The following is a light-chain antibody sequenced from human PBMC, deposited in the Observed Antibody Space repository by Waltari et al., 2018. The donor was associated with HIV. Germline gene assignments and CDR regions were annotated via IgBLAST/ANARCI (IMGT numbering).Light chain of an antibody. Sequence: DIVMTQSPLSLPVTSGAPAPLPCRSSQSLLHSNGNNYLDWYLQKPGQVPHLLIYLGSNRASGVPDRCSGSGSGTDFKLKISRVEAEDVGVYYCMQALQRTFGQGTKLEIK. CDR2: LGS. J-gene: IGKJ2*01. V-gene: IGKV2-28*01. CDR3: MQALQRT. CDR1: QSLLHSNGNNY.